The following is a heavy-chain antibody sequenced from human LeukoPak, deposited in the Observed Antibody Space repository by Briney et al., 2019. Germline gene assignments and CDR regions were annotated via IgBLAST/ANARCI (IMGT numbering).Heavy chain of an antibody. J-gene: IGHJ4*02. CDR1: GYTFTSYG. CDR2: ISAYNGNT. V-gene: IGHV1-18*01. Sequence: ASVKVSCKASGYTFTSYGISWVRQAPGQGLEWMGWISAYNGNTNYAQKFQGRVTMTRDTSISTAYMELSRLRSDDTAVYYCARDRRTVNYFDYWGQGTLVTVSS. CDR3: ARDRRTVNYFDY. D-gene: IGHD4-11*01.